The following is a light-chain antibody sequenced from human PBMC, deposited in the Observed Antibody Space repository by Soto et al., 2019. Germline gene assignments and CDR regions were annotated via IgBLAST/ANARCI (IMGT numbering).Light chain of an antibody. V-gene: IGLV1-40*01. CDR3: QSYDTSLRAWV. Sequence: QSVLTQPPSVSGAPGQRVTISCTGGSSNIGAGYDVHWYRQFPGIAPKLLVYGNNNRPSGISDRFSASKSGSSASLAITGLQAEDEADYYCQSYDTSLRAWVFGGGTKVTVL. CDR2: GNN. CDR1: SSNIGAGYD. J-gene: IGLJ3*02.